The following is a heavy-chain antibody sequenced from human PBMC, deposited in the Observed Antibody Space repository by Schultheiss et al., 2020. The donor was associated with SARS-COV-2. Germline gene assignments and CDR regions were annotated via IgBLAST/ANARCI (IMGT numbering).Heavy chain of an antibody. CDR2: MSYDGGND. V-gene: IGHV3-30*01. Sequence: GGSLRLSCAASGFTFSNYAMHWVRQAPGKGLEWVAVMSYDGGNDHYADSVKGRFTISRDNSKNTLYLQMNSLRAEDTAVYYCTRGIGDYGDYLGRDAFDIWGQGTMVTVSS. J-gene: IGHJ3*02. CDR1: GFTFSNYA. CDR3: TRGIGDYGDYLGRDAFDI. D-gene: IGHD4-17*01.